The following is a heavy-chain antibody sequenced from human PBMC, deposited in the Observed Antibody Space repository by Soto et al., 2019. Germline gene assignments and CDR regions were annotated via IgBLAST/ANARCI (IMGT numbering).Heavy chain of an antibody. Sequence: SETLSLTCSFSGDSVTSHYLTWIRQSPEMGLEWIGYMHYTGFSNYNPSLKIRVTISVDTSKNQFSLKLNSVTAADTAVYYCARDESVYYYDSSGYYYVGYYGMDVWGQGTTVTVSS. D-gene: IGHD3-22*01. CDR1: GDSVTSHY. J-gene: IGHJ6*02. V-gene: IGHV4-59*02. CDR3: ARDESVYYYDSSGYYYVGYYGMDV. CDR2: MHYTGFS.